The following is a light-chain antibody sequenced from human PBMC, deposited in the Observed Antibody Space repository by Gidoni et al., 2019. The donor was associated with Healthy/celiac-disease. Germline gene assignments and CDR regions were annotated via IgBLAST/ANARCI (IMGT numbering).Light chain of an antibody. J-gene: IGKJ2*01. V-gene: IGKV3-15*01. Sequence: EIVMTQSPATLSVSPGERATLACRASPSVSSNLAWYQQKPGQAPRLLIYGASTRATGIPARFSGSGSGTDFTLTISSLHSEDFAVYYCQQYNNWPPYTFGQGTKLEIK. CDR3: QQYNNWPPYT. CDR1: PSVSSN. CDR2: GAS.